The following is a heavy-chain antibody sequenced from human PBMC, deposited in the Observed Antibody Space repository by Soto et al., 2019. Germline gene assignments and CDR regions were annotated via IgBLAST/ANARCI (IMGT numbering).Heavy chain of an antibody. J-gene: IGHJ4*02. D-gene: IGHD2-2*01. CDR1: GFTFSIYA. Sequence: PGGSLRLSCAASGFTFSIYAMNWVRQAPGKGLEWVSIISGSGGTTYYADSVKGRFTISRDNSKNTLYLQMNSLRAEDTAVYYCAKHGDCSSTSCYFDYWAQGTLVTVSS. CDR3: AKHGDCSSTSCYFDY. CDR2: ISGSGGTT. V-gene: IGHV3-23*01.